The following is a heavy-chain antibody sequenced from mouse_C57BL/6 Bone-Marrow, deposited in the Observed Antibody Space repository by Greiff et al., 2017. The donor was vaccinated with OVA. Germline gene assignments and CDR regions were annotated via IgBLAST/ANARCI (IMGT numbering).Heavy chain of an antibody. J-gene: IGHJ2*01. V-gene: IGHV5-17*01. Sequence: EVQRVESGGGLVKPGGSLKLSCAASGFTLSDYGMHWVRQAPEKGLEWVAYISSGSSTIYYADTVKGRFTISRDNAKNTLFLQMTSLRSEDTAMYYCARGDYWGQGTTLTVSS. CDR3: ARGDY. CDR2: ISSGSSTI. CDR1: GFTLSDYG.